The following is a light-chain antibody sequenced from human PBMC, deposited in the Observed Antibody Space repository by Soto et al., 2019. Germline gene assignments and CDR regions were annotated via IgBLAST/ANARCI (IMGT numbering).Light chain of an antibody. V-gene: IGKV1-5*01. CDR1: QSISSW. CDR3: KQYNTYSPMYT. J-gene: IGKJ2*01. Sequence: DIQMTQSPSTLSASVGDRVTITCRASQSISSWLAWYQQKPGKAPKLLSYDASSLESGVPSRFSGSGSGTEFTLTIRSLQPDDFAADYCKQYNTYSPMYTFGQGTKLEIK. CDR2: DAS.